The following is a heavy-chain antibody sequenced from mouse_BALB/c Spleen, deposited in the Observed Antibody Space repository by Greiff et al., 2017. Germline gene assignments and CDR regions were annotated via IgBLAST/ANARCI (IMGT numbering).Heavy chain of an antibody. Sequence: QVQLKESGAELAKPGASVKMSCKASGYTFTSYWMHWVKQRPGQGLEWIGYINPSTGYTEYNQKFKDKATLTADKSSSTAYMQLSSLTSEDSAVYYCARDGYGSGPGGFDYWGQGTTLTVSS. D-gene: IGHD1-1*01. CDR1: GYTFTSYW. J-gene: IGHJ2*01. CDR3: ARDGYGSGPGGFDY. V-gene: IGHV1-7*01. CDR2: INPSTGYT.